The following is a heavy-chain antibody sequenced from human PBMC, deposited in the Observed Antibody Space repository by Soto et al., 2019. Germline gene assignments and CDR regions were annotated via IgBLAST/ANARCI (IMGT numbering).Heavy chain of an antibody. V-gene: IGHV6-1*01. CDR2: TYYRSKWYN. CDR3: ARALGYCSSTSCYGDFVASGMDV. D-gene: IGHD2-2*01. CDR1: GDSVSSNSAA. J-gene: IGHJ6*02. Sequence: SQTLSLTCAISGDSVSSNSAAWNWIRQSPSRGLEWLGRTYYRSKWYNDYAVSVKSRITINPDTSKNQFSLQLNSVTPEDTAVYYCARALGYCSSTSCYGDFVASGMDVWGQGTKVTVSS.